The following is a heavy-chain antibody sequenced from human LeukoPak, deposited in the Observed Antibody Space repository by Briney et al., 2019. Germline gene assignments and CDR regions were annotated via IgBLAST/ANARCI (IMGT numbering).Heavy chain of an antibody. J-gene: IGHJ5*02. V-gene: IGHV4-34*01. CDR3: ARDHSGYDLNWFDP. CDR2: INHSGST. Sequence: SETLSLTCAVYGGSFSGYYWSWIRQPPGKGLEWIGEINHSGSTNYNPSLKSRVTISVDTSKSQFSLKLSSVTAADTAVYYCARDHSGYDLNWFDPWGQGTLVTVSS. D-gene: IGHD5-12*01. CDR1: GGSFSGYY.